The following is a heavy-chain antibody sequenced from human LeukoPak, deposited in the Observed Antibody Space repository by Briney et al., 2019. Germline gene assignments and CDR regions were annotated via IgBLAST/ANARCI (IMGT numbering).Heavy chain of an antibody. Sequence: ASVKVSCKASGYTFTSYGISWVRQAPGQGLEWMGIINPTGGSTSHAQKFQGRVTMTRDTSTSTVYMELSSLRSEDTAVYYCAREAAAAGTDGWFDPWGQGTLVTVSS. CDR1: GYTFTSYG. V-gene: IGHV1-46*01. CDR3: AREAAAAGTDGWFDP. J-gene: IGHJ5*02. D-gene: IGHD6-13*01. CDR2: INPTGGST.